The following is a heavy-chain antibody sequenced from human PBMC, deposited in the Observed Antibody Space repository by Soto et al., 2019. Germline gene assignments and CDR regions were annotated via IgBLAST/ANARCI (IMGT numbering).Heavy chain of an antibody. J-gene: IGHJ4*02. D-gene: IGHD6-19*01. Sequence: PGGSLRLSCAASGFTFSSYGMSWVRQAPGKGLEWVSAVSSSGGTTNYAGSVKGRFTISRDNSKNTLYLQMSSLRAEDTAVYYCAIPYSSGWYNYWGQGTLVTVSS. CDR1: GFTFSSYG. V-gene: IGHV3-23*01. CDR2: VSSSGGTT. CDR3: AIPYSSGWYNY.